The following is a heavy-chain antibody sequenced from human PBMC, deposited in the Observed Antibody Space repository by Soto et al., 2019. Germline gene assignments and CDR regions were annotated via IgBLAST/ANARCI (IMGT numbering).Heavy chain of an antibody. D-gene: IGHD1-7*01. J-gene: IGHJ4*02. CDR1: GFTFSSYG. Sequence: QVQLVESGGGVVQPGRSLRLSCAASGFTFSSYGMHWVRQAPGKGLEWVAVIWYDGSNKYYADSVKGRFTISRDNSKNTLYLQMNSLRAEDTAVYYCARSSRRGITGTSDYFDYWGQGTLVNVSS. V-gene: IGHV3-33*01. CDR3: ARSSRRGITGTSDYFDY. CDR2: IWYDGSNK.